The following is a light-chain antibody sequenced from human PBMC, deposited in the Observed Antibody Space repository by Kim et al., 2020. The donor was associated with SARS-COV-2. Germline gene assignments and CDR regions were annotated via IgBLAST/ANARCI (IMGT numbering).Light chain of an antibody. CDR2: WAS. Sequence: DIVMTQSPDSLAVSLGERATINCKSSQSVLYSSNNKNYLAWYQQKPGQPPKLIIYWASTRKSGVPDRFSGSGSGTVFTLTISSLQAEDVAVYYCQQYYSTPTFGQGTRLEI. CDR1: QSVLYSSNNKNY. J-gene: IGKJ5*01. V-gene: IGKV4-1*01. CDR3: QQYYSTPT.